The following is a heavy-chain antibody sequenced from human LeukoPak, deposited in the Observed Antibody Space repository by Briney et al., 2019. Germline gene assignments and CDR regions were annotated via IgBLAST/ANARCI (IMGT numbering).Heavy chain of an antibody. Sequence: PGGSPRLSCAASGFTFSSYAISWGRQAPGEGLEWVSAISGSGGSTYYADSVKGRFTISRDNSKNTLYLQMNSLRAEDTAVYYCAKGRPVGATTFHVDYWGQGTLVTVSS. CDR1: GFTFSSYA. V-gene: IGHV3-23*01. CDR3: AKGRPVGATTFHVDY. D-gene: IGHD1-26*01. CDR2: ISGSGGST. J-gene: IGHJ4*02.